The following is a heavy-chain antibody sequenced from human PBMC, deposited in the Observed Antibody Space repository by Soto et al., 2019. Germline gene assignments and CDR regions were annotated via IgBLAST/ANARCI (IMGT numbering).Heavy chain of an antibody. V-gene: IGHV4-39*01. CDR3: ATLSSSWYPFDY. Sequence: QLQLQESGPGLVKPSETLSLTCTVSGGSISSSSYYWGWIRQPPGKGLEWIGSIYYSGSTYYNPSLKSRFTISVDTSKNQFSLKLSSVTAADTAVYYCATLSSSWYPFDYWGQGTLVTVSS. D-gene: IGHD6-13*01. J-gene: IGHJ4*02. CDR2: IYYSGST. CDR1: GGSISSSSYY.